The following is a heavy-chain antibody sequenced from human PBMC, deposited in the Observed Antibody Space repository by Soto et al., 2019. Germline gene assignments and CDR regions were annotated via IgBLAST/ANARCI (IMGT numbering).Heavy chain of an antibody. CDR1: GFTFSSYW. D-gene: IGHD6-13*01. CDR3: ARDPYSSSWYVNPDINWFDP. CDR2: INSDGSNT. V-gene: IGHV3-74*01. J-gene: IGHJ5*02. Sequence: GGSLRLSCAASGFTFSSYWMHWVRQAPGKGLVWVSRINSDGSNTSYADSVKGRFTISRDNAKNTLYLQMNSLRAEDTAVYYCARDPYSSSWYVNPDINWFDPWGQGTLVTVSS.